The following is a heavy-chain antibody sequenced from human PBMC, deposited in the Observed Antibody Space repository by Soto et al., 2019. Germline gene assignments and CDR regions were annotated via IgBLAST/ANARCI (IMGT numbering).Heavy chain of an antibody. CDR1: GYSISSSNW. J-gene: IGHJ4*02. V-gene: IGHV4-28*01. CDR2: IYYRGST. D-gene: IGHD3-3*01. Sequence: QVQLQESGPGLVKPSDTLSLTCAVSGYSISSSNWWGWIRQPPGKGLEWIGYIYYRGSTYYNPSLKSRATXSXDXXKNQSSLKLSSVTAVDTAVYYCARNDPVSGYAVDYLGQGTLVTVSS. CDR3: ARNDPVSGYAVDY.